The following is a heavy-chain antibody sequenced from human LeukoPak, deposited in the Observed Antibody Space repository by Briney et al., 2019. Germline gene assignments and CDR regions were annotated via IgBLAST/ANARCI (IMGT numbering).Heavy chain of an antibody. V-gene: IGHV4-4*07. CDR3: ARAIDKALSNWFDP. CDR1: GGSMSSYY. J-gene: IGHJ5*02. Sequence: PSETLSFTCTVSGGSMSSYYWNWIRQPAGKGLEWIGRIYTSGSSHYNPSLKSRVSMSIDTSRNQFSLKLTSVTAADTAVYYCARAIDKALSNWFDPWGQGTLVTVSS. CDR2: IYTSGSS.